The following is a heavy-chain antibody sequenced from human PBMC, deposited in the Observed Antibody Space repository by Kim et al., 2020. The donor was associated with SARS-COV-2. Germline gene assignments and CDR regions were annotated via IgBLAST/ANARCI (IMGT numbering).Heavy chain of an antibody. CDR3: GRRRSVDYAFDM. J-gene: IGHJ3*02. V-gene: IGHV4-59*08. Sequence: SETLSLTCTVSGGSISSYYWTWIRQPPGKGLQWIGNIYYTGTTDYNPSLKSRVSMSIDRSGDRFSLSLTSLTAADTALYFCGRRRSVDYAFDMWGQGSMV. CDR2: IYYTGTT. D-gene: IGHD3-9*01. CDR1: GGSISSYY.